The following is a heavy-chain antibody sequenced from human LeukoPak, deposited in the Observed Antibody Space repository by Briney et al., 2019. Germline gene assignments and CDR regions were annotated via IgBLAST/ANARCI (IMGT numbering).Heavy chain of an antibody. CDR2: MNPNSGNT. CDR3: ARIAAAGNRRLNY. J-gene: IGHJ4*02. Sequence: ASVKVSCKASGYPFTSYDINWVRQATGQGLEWMGWMNPNSGNTGYAQKFQGRITMTRNTSISTAYMELSSLTSEDTAVYYCARIAAAGNRRLNYWGQGTLVTVSS. CDR1: GYPFTSYD. V-gene: IGHV1-8*01. D-gene: IGHD6-13*01.